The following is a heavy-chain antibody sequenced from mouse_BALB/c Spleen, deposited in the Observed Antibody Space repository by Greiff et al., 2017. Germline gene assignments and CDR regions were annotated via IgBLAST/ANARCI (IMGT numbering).Heavy chain of an antibody. CDR3: ARYRDDYAMDY. J-gene: IGHJ4*01. CDR2: ISSGGGNT. Sequence: EVKLVESGGGLVKPGGSLKLSCAASGFTFSSYTMSWVRQTPEKRLEWVATISSGGGNTYYPDSVKGRFTISRDNAKNNLYLQMSSLRSEDTALYYCARYRDDYAMDYWGQGTSVTVSS. V-gene: IGHV5-9*03. CDR1: GFTFSSYT. D-gene: IGHD3-1*01.